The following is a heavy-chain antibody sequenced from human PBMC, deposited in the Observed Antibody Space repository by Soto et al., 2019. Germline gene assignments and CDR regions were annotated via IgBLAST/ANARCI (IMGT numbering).Heavy chain of an antibody. D-gene: IGHD6-19*01. CDR1: GYSFTSYW. V-gene: IGHV5-51*01. Sequence: GESLKISCKGSGYSFTSYWIGWVRQMPGKGLEWMGIIYPRDSYTNYSPSFQGHVTISVDKSISTAYLQWSSLKASDTAVYYCARDQSGGSGWYISMDVWGQGTTVTVSS. CDR2: IYPRDSYT. CDR3: ARDQSGGSGWYISMDV. J-gene: IGHJ6*02.